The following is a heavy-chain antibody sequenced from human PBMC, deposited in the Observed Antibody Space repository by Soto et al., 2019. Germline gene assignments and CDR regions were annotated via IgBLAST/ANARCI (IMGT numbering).Heavy chain of an antibody. CDR2: ISWNSGSI. CDR1: GFTFDDYA. J-gene: IGHJ4*02. V-gene: IGHV3-9*01. Sequence: DVQLVESGGGLVQPGRSLRLSCAASGFTFDDYAMHWVLQAPGKGLEWVSGISWNSGSIGYADSVKGRFTISRDNAKNSLYLQINSLRPEDTALYYCAKDRGRYDYGDYFDYWGQGILVTVSS. D-gene: IGHD4-17*01. CDR3: AKDRGRYDYGDYFDY.